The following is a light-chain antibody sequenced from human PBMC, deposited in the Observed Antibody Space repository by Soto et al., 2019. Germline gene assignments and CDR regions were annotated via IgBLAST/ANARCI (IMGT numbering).Light chain of an antibody. CDR1: QGITSY. CDR2: GAS. J-gene: IGKJ4*01. V-gene: IGKV1-9*01. Sequence: DIQMTQSPSSLSSSVGDSVTVTCGASQGITSYLAWYQQKPGKAPNLLIYGASTLQSGVPSRFSGSGSGTDFTLTINSLQAEDFATYYCQQTRSYPSTFGGGTKVDIK. CDR3: QQTRSYPST.